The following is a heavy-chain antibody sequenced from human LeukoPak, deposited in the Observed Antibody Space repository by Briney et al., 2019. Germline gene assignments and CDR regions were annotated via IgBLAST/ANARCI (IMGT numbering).Heavy chain of an antibody. CDR1: GFTFSSYA. Sequence: SGGSLRLSCAASGFTFSSYAMNWGRQAPGKGLEWVSAISGSGGSTYYADSMKGRFTISRDNAKNSLYLQMNSLRAEDTALYYCAKGQKRDIAVAGTNWFDPWGEGTLVTVSS. J-gene: IGHJ5*02. D-gene: IGHD6-19*01. V-gene: IGHV3-23*01. CDR3: AKGQKRDIAVAGTNWFDP. CDR2: ISGSGGST.